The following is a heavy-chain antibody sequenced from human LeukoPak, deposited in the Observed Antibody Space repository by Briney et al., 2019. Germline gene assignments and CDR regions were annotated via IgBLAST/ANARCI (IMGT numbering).Heavy chain of an antibody. J-gene: IGHJ4*02. D-gene: IGHD1-7*01. Sequence: SVKVSCKASGGTFSSYAISWVRQAPGQGLEWMGRIIPIFGTASYAQKFQGRVTITTDESTSTAYMELSSLRSEDTAVYYCARDHRGTGTIVARFDYWGQGTLVTVSS. CDR2: IIPIFGTA. CDR3: ARDHRGTGTIVARFDY. CDR1: GGTFSSYA. V-gene: IGHV1-69*05.